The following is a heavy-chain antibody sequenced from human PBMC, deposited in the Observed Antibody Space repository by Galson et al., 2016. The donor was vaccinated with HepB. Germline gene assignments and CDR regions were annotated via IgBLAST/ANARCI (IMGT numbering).Heavy chain of an antibody. J-gene: IGHJ4*02. CDR2: IYPGDSDA. V-gene: IGHV5-51*01. CDR3: ARDSIGTGCRYFDY. CDR1: AYNFATYW. Sequence: SGAEVKKPGESLTISCRGSAYNFATYWIAWVRQMPGKGLEWMGIIYPGDSDARYSPSFQGQVTMSADKSISTAFLHWSSLKASDTAVSYCARDSIGTGCRYFDYWGQGTRVTVSS. D-gene: IGHD2-21*01.